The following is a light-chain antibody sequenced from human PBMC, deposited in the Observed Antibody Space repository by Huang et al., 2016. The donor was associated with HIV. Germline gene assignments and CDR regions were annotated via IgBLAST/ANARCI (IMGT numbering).Light chain of an antibody. CDR2: MGA. Sequence: DIVMTQSPLSLAVTPGETASISCRSRERLLHSNGYNYLEWYQQKTGQSPRLRIYMGANRAAGVPDRIRGSGAGTDFTLKISRVEADDVGVYYCMQGLQTRITFGQGTRLEIK. V-gene: IGKV2-28*01. J-gene: IGKJ5*01. CDR1: ERLLHSNGYNY. CDR3: MQGLQTRIT.